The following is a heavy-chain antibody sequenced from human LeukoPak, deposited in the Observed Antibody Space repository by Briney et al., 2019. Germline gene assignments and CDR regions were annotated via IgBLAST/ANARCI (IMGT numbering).Heavy chain of an antibody. V-gene: IGHV4-39*07. CDR1: GGSISSSSYY. D-gene: IGHD2-8*02. Sequence: PSETLSLTCTVSGGSISSSSYYWGWIRQPPGKGLEWIGSIYYSGSTYYNPSLKSRVTISVDTSKNQFSLKLSSVTAADTAVYYCARVLLVPYYYYGMDVWGQGTTVTVSS. CDR2: IYYSGST. CDR3: ARVLLVPYYYYGMDV. J-gene: IGHJ6*02.